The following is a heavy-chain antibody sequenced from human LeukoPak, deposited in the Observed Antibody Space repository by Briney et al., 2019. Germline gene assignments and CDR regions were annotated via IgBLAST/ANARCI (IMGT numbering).Heavy chain of an antibody. D-gene: IGHD3-10*01. CDR1: GFTFSSYS. J-gene: IGHJ5*02. CDR3: ARGGGSGSYYLNWFDP. Sequence: GGSLRLSCAASGFTFSSYSMNGGRQAPGKGLEWVSSISSSSSYIYYADSVKGRFTISRDNAKNSLYLQMNTLRAEDTAVYYCARGGGSGSYYLNWFDPWGQGTLVTVSS. V-gene: IGHV3-21*01. CDR2: ISSSSSYI.